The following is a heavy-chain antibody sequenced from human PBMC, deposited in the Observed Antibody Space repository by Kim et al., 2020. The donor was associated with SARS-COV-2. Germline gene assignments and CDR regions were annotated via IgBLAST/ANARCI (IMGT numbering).Heavy chain of an antibody. D-gene: IGHD3-3*01. J-gene: IGHJ4*02. CDR3: ARVGIFGVVIPRFDY. CDR1: GFTFSSYE. Sequence: GESLRLSCAASGFTFSSYEMNWVRQAPGKGLEWVSYISSSGSTIYYADSVKGRFTISRDNAKNSLYLQMNSLRAEDTAVYYCARVGIFGVVIPRFDYWGQGTLVTVSS. CDR2: ISSSGSTI. V-gene: IGHV3-48*03.